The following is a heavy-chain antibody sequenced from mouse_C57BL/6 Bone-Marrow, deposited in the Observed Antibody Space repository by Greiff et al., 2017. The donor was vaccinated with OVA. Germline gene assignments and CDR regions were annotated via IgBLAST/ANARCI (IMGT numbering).Heavy chain of an antibody. CDR3: ARSITTVEMDY. D-gene: IGHD1-1*01. Sequence: EVQLQQSGPELVKPGDSVKISCKASGYSFTGYFMNWVMQSHGKSLEWIGRIDPYNGDTFYNQKFKGKATLTVDKSSSTAHMELRSLTSEDSAVYYCARSITTVEMDYWGQGTSVTVSS. J-gene: IGHJ4*01. CDR2: IDPYNGDT. V-gene: IGHV1-20*01. CDR1: GYSFTGYF.